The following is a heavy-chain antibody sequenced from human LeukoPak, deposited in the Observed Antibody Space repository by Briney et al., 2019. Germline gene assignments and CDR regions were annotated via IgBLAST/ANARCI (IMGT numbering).Heavy chain of an antibody. CDR3: AREVAAAGNFDY. V-gene: IGHV1-3*01. J-gene: IGHJ4*02. CDR2: INAGNGNT. Sequence: GAPVKVSCKASGYTFTSYAMHWVRQAPGQRLEWMGWINAGNGNTKYSQKFQGRVTITRDTSASTAYMELSSLRSEDTAVYYCAREVAAAGNFDYWGQGTLVTVSS. CDR1: GYTFTSYA. D-gene: IGHD6-13*01.